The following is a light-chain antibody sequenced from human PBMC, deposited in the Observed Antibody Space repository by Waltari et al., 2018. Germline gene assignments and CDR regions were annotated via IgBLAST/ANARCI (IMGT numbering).Light chain of an antibody. Sequence: QLVLTQSPSASASPGATVKLTCTLSGGHSGYAIACHHQHPEKGPRFLMKVTSDGRQNKGDGIPDRFSGSSSGAERYLTISSLQSEDEADYYCQTWASGLYVFGTGTKVTVV. CDR2: VTSDGRQ. V-gene: IGLV4-69*01. CDR1: GGHSGYA. J-gene: IGLJ1*01. CDR3: QTWASGLYV.